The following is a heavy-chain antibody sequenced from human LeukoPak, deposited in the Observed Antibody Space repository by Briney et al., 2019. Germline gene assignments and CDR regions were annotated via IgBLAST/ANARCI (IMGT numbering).Heavy chain of an antibody. J-gene: IGHJ4*02. V-gene: IGHV4-61*02. CDR2: IYTSGST. CDR3: ARDRYYYDSSGYLFDY. D-gene: IGHD3-22*01. CDR1: GGSISSSSYY. Sequence: SETLSLTCTVSGGSISSSSYYWSWIRQPAGKGLEWIGRIYTSGSTNYNPSLKSRVTMSVDTSKNQFSLKLSSVAAADTAVYYCARDRYYYDSSGYLFDYWGQGTLVTVSS.